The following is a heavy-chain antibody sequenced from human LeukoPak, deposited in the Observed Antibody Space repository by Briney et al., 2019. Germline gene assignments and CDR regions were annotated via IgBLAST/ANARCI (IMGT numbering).Heavy chain of an antibody. V-gene: IGHV3-7*01. D-gene: IGHD6-13*01. J-gene: IGHJ4*02. Sequence: GGSLRLSCAASGFTFSSYWMSWVRQAPGKGVEWVANIKQDGSEKYYVDSVKGRFTISRDNAKNSLYLQMNSLRAEDTAVYYCARRRIAAAGKDFDYWGQGTLVTVSS. CDR3: ARRRIAAAGKDFDY. CDR1: GFTFSSYW. CDR2: IKQDGSEK.